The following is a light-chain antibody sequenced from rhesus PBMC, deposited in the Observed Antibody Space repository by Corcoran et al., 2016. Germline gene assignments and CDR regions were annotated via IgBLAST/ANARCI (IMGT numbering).Light chain of an antibody. CDR1: QSLLHRDGYTY. CDR3: MQGTQLPLT. J-gene: IGKJ4*01. V-gene: IGKV2-90*01. CDR2: LGS. Sequence: DIVMTQTPLSLPVTPGEPASISCRSSQSLLHRDGYTYLDWYLQKPGQSPLLLIYLGSKRASGVQVRFSGSGSGTDFTLKSSRVEAEDVGVYYCMQGTQLPLTFGGGTKVEIK.